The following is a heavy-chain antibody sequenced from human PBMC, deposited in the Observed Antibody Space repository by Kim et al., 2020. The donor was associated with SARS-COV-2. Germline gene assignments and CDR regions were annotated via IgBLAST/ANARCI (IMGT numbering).Heavy chain of an antibody. J-gene: IGHJ4*02. CDR3: AKDKPNSGYFFDY. D-gene: IGHD5-12*01. V-gene: IGHV3-23*01. Sequence: GGSLRLSCAASGFTFSSYAMSWVRQAPGKGLEWVSVITDSGGRTYYTDSVKGRFTISRDNSKNTLYLQMNSLRAEDTAVYYCAKDKPNSGYFFDYWGQGTVVTVSS. CDR2: ITDSGGRT. CDR1: GFTFSSYA.